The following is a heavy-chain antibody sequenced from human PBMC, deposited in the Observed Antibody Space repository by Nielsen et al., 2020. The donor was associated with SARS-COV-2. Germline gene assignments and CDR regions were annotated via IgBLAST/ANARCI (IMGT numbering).Heavy chain of an antibody. CDR2: IKNIPDSNPA. CDR1: GFTFSNAW. J-gene: IGHJ3*02. Sequence: GESLKISCAASGFTFSNAWMSWVRQAPGKGLEWVGRIKNIPDSNPANYAASVKGRFTISRDDSDNSLFLQMNSLTVEDTAVYYCARDNWAALDIWGQGTMVTVSS. V-gene: IGHV3-72*01. CDR3: ARDNWAALDI. D-gene: IGHD3-16*01.